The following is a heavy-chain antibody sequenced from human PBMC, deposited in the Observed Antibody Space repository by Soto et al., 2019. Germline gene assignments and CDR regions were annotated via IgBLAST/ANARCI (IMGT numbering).Heavy chain of an antibody. D-gene: IGHD3-10*01. CDR2: IYYSGST. V-gene: IGHV4-39*01. CDR1: GGSISSSSYY. J-gene: IGHJ5*02. Sequence: SETLSLTCTVSGGSISSSSYYWGWIRQPPGKGLEWIGSIYYSGSTYYNPSLKSRVTISVDTSKNQFSLKLSSVTAADTAVYYGARHLLWFGVFDPWGQGTLVTVSS. CDR3: ARHLLWFGVFDP.